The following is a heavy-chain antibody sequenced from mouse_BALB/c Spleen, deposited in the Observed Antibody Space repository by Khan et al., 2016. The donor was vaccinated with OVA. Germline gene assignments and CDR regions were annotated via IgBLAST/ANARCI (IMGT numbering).Heavy chain of an antibody. CDR1: GYTFTNYG. J-gene: IGHJ3*01. CDR3: ARGNYYGSNSWFAY. V-gene: IGHV9-3*02. D-gene: IGHD1-1*01. CDR2: INTNTGEP. Sequence: QIQLVQSGPELKKPGETVKISCKASGYTFTNYGINWVKQAPGKGLKWMGWINTNTGEPTYAEEFKGRFAFSLETSASTAYLQLNNLKNEDTATYVSARGNYYGSNSWFAYWGQGTLVTVSA.